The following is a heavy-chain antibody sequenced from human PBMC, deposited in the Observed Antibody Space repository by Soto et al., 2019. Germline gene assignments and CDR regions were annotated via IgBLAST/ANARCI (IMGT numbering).Heavy chain of an antibody. CDR3: ARERSVGYCSSTSCPPTPDFDY. J-gene: IGHJ4*02. Sequence: SETLSLTCTVSGGSISSGGYYCSWIRRHPGKGLEWIGYIYYSGSTYYNPSLKSRVTISVDTSKNQFSLKLSSGTAADTAVYYCARERSVGYCSSTSCPPTPDFDYWGQGTLVTVSS. CDR1: GGSISSGGYY. CDR2: IYYSGST. D-gene: IGHD2-2*01. V-gene: IGHV4-31*03.